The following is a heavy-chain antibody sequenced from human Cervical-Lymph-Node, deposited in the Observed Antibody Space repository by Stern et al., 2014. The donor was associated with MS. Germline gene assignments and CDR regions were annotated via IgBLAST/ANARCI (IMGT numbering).Heavy chain of an antibody. CDR1: GGSISSYD. CDR3: AGAKDRLGTYPN. CDR2: IFYSGTP. V-gene: IGHV4-59*01. J-gene: IGHJ4*02. D-gene: IGHD7-27*01. Sequence: VQLLESGPGLVKPSETLSLTCTVSGGSISSYDWSWIRQSPGQGLEWIGYIFYSGTPDYNPSLKSRVTISLDTSKNQFSLRLNSVTAADTAIYYCAGAKDRLGTYPNWGQGALVTVSS.